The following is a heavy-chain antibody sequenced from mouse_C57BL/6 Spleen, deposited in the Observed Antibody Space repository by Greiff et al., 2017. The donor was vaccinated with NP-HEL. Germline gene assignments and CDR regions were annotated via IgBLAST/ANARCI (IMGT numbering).Heavy chain of an antibody. CDR2: IDPEDGET. D-gene: IGHD1-1*01. V-gene: IGHV14-2*01. CDR3: ARTTVVATEFDV. J-gene: IGHJ1*03. Sequence: EVMLVESGAELVKPGASVKLSCTASGFNIKDYYMHWVKQRTEQGLEWIGRIDPEDGETKYAPKFQGKATITADTSSNTAYLQLSSLTSEDTAVYYCARTTVVATEFDVWGTGTTVTVSS. CDR1: GFNIKDYY.